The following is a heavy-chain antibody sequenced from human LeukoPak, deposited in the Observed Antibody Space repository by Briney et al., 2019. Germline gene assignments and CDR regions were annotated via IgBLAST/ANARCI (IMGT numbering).Heavy chain of an antibody. J-gene: IGHJ4*02. CDR2: IATDGSNN. Sequence: GGSLRHSCAASGFTFSRYGMHWVRQAPGKGLGWLAGIATDGSNNSYSDSVKGRFTISRDNSKNTLYLQMNSLRAEDTAVYYCAKDKEGMPDYWGQGPLVTVSS. D-gene: IGHD2-2*01. CDR3: AKDKEGMPDY. CDR1: GFTFSRYG. V-gene: IGHV3-30*02.